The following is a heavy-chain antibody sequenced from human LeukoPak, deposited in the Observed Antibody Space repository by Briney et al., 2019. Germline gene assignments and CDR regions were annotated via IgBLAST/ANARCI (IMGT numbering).Heavy chain of an antibody. V-gene: IGHV3-66*01. Sequence: PGGSLRLSCAASGFTVSSNYMSWVRQAPGKGLEWVSVIYSGGSTYYADSVKGRFTISRDNSKNTLYLQMNSLRAEDTAVYYCARDLTSGWFGGDYDYWGQGTLVTVSS. D-gene: IGHD6-19*01. CDR3: ARDLTSGWFGGDYDY. CDR1: GFTVSSNY. J-gene: IGHJ4*02. CDR2: IYSGGST.